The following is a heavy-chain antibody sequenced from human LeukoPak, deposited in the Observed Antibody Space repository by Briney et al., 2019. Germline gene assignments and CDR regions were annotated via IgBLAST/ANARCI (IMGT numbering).Heavy chain of an antibody. CDR1: GYTFTSYY. V-gene: IGHV1-3*01. J-gene: IGHJ5*02. D-gene: IGHD6-13*01. CDR3: AREKVAAAGANWFDP. CDR2: INAGNGNT. Sequence: ASVKVSCKASGYTFTSYYMHWVRQAPGQRLEWMGWINAGNGNTKYSQKFQGRVTITRDTYASTAYMELSSLRSEDTAVYYCAREKVAAAGANWFDPWGQGTLVTVSS.